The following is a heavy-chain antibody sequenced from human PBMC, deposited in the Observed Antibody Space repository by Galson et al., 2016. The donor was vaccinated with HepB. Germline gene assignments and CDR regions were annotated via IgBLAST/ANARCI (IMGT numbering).Heavy chain of an antibody. CDR2: IYPGDSDP. Sequence: QSGAEVKKPGESLKISCQGSEHRFISYWIGWVRQRPGMGLEWMGIIYPGDSDPRYSPSFQDQVTISADKSIKAVFLQWRSLKTSDTAIYYCTRHEGNYLPSRWGQGTLVTVSS. D-gene: IGHD1-1*01. J-gene: IGHJ4*02. V-gene: IGHV5-51*01. CDR3: TRHEGNYLPSR. CDR1: EHRFISYW.